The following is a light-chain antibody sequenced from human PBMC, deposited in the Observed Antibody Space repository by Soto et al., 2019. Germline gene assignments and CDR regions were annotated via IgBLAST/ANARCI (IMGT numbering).Light chain of an antibody. CDR3: QHYSNLTGGI. CDR2: GAS. Sequence: ELVMTQSPSTLSVSPGQRATLSCRASQSITNNHLAWYQQKPGQAPRLLIYGASSRATGVPPRFSGSGAGTAFTLTSSSLQSRHCAVYDCQHYSNLTGGIFGQRTKMQIK. V-gene: IGKV3-15*01. J-gene: IGKJ2*01. CDR1: QSITNN.